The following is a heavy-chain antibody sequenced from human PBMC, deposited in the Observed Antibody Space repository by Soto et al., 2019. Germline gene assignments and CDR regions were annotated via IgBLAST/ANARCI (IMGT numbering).Heavy chain of an antibody. D-gene: IGHD2-2*01. CDR2: INTDGGSS. J-gene: IGHJ3*02. CDR3: AREAGYCSRTSCYRRAFDT. CDR1: GFTFSGHW. Sequence: EVQLVESGGDLVQPGGSLRLSCAASGFTFSGHWMHWVRQVPGKGLKWVSRINTDGGSSAYADSVKGRFTISRDNAKNTLYRQMNGLRAEDTAVYYCAREAGYCSRTSCYRRAFDTWGQGTTVTVSS. V-gene: IGHV3-74*03.